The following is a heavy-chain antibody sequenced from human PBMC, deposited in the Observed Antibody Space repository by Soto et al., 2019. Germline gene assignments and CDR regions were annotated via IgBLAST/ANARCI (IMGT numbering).Heavy chain of an antibody. Sequence: ASVKVSCKASGYTFTSYGISWVRQAPGQGLEWMGWISAYNGNTNYAQKLQGRVTMTTDTSTSTAYMELRSLRSDDTAVYYCARDPWGMTTVTSFDYWGQGTLVTV. CDR1: GYTFTSYG. CDR2: ISAYNGNT. J-gene: IGHJ4*02. CDR3: ARDPWGMTTVTSFDY. V-gene: IGHV1-18*01. D-gene: IGHD4-17*01.